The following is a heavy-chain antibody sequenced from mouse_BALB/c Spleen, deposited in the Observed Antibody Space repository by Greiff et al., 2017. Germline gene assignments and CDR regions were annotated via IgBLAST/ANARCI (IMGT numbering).Heavy chain of an antibody. CDR1: GYTFTDYW. J-gene: IGHJ3*01. V-gene: IGHV1-69*01. CDR3: ARSGVRRRAWFAY. Sequence: VQLQQPGAELVMPGASVKMSCKASGYTFTDYWMHWVKQRPGQGLEWIGAIDTSDSYTSYNQKFKGKATLTVDESSSTAYMQLSSLTSEDSAVYYCARSGVRRRAWFAYWGQGTLVTVSA. CDR2: IDTSDSYT. D-gene: IGHD2-14*01.